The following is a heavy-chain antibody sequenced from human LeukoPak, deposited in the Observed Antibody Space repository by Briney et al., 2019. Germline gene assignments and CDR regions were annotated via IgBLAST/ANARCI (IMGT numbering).Heavy chain of an antibody. V-gene: IGHV3-33*06. D-gene: IGHD2-15*01. J-gene: IGHJ1*01. CDR1: GFTFSNYG. CDR3: AKYGGYCSGGSCYSGAEYFQH. CDR2: IWYDGSNK. Sequence: GGSLRLSCAASGFTFSNYGMHWVRQAPGKGLEWVAVIWYDGSNKYYADSVKGRFTISRDNSKNTLHLQMNSLRAEDTAVYYCAKYGGYCSGGSCYSGAEYFQHWGQGTLVTVSS.